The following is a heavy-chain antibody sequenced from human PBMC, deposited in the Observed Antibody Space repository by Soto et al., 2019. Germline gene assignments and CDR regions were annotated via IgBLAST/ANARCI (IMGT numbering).Heavy chain of an antibody. Sequence: GASVKVSCRAAGCTFTSXGISWVGQAPGQKLEWMGWISAYKGNTNYAQKLQGRVNMTTDTSTSTAYMELRSLRSEDTAVFSCARGLGLLWFGGPYYMDVWGKGTTVTVSS. J-gene: IGHJ6*03. CDR3: ARGLGLLWFGGPYYMDV. CDR2: ISAYKGNT. V-gene: IGHV1-18*01. CDR1: GCTFTSXG. D-gene: IGHD3-10*01.